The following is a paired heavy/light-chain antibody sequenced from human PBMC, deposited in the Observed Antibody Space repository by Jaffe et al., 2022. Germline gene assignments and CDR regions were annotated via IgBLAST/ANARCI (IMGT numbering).Heavy chain of an antibody. CDR2: ISWNSASI. V-gene: IGHV3-9*01. D-gene: IGHD3-3*01. CDR3: AKDITIFGVSLPDY. CDR1: GFTFDEYA. J-gene: IGHJ4*02. Sequence: EVQLVESGGGLVQPGRSLRLSCVVSGFTFDEYALHWVRQAPGKGLEWVSGISWNSASIGYADSVKGRFIISRDNAKNSLYLQMNSLRADDTALYYCAKDITIFGVSLPDYWGQGTLVTVSS.
Light chain of an antibody. CDR1: QSVSSN. Sequence: EIVMTQSPATLSVSPGERATLSCRASQSVSSNLGWYQQKPGQAPRLLIYGASTRATGIPARFSGSGSGTEFTLTISSLQSEDFAVYYCQQYNNWPPITFGQGTRLEIK. V-gene: IGKV3-15*01. CDR2: GAS. CDR3: QQYNNWPPIT. J-gene: IGKJ5*01.